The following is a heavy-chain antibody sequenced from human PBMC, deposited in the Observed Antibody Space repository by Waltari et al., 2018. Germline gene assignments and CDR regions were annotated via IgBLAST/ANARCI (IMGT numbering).Heavy chain of an antibody. Sequence: EVQLVESGGGLVQPGGSLRLSCAVSGFTFSNYWMSWVRQAPGKGLECVANIKLDVSAKNYVDSVKGRFTISRDNAKNSLYLQMNSLRAEDTAMYYCARQGNMDVWGQGTTVTVSS. CDR2: IKLDVSAK. CDR3: ARQGNMDV. V-gene: IGHV3-7*01. J-gene: IGHJ6*02. CDR1: GFTFSNYW.